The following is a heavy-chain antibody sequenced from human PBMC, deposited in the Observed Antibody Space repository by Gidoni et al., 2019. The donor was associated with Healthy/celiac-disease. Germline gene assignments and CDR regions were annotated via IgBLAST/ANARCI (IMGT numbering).Heavy chain of an antibody. D-gene: IGHD6-19*01. V-gene: IGHV1-69*01. Sequence: QVQLVQSGAEVKKPGSSVKVSCKASGGTFSSYAISWVRQAPGQGLEWMGGISPIFGTANYAQKFQGRVTIAADESTSTAYMELSSLRSEDTAVYYCARDGTIAVAGTWFDYWGQGTLVTVSS. CDR2: ISPIFGTA. J-gene: IGHJ4*02. CDR3: ARDGTIAVAGTWFDY. CDR1: GGTFSSYA.